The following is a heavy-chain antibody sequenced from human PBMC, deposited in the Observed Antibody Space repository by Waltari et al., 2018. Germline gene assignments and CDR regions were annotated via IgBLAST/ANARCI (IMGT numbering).Heavy chain of an antibody. J-gene: IGHJ6*02. V-gene: IGHV4-34*01. Sequence: QVQLQPWGAGLLKPSETLSLTCAVYGRSFSGYYWSWIRQPPGKGLGWIGEINHSGSTNYNPSLKSRVTISVDTSKNQFSLKLSSVTAADTAVYYCARSVGATRRYYYYYYGMDVWGQGTTVTVSS. CDR3: ARSVGATRRYYYYYYGMDV. CDR2: INHSGST. CDR1: GRSFSGYY. D-gene: IGHD1-26*01.